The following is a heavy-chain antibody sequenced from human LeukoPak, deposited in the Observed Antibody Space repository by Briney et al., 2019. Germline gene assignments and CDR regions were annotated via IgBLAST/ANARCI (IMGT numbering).Heavy chain of an antibody. V-gene: IGHV3-11*01. CDR2: ISSSGSTI. CDR3: ARDGYNGIDY. Sequence: WVSYISSSGSTISYADSVKGRFTISRDNAKNSLYLQMNSLRAEDTAVYYCARDGYNGIDYWGQGTLVTVSS. J-gene: IGHJ4*02. D-gene: IGHD5-24*01.